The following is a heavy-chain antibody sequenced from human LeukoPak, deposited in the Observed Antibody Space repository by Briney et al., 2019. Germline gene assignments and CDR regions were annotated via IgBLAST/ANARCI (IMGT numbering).Heavy chain of an antibody. CDR1: GFTFSTSG. V-gene: IGHV3-30*02. CDR2: IRYDGSNK. Sequence: GGSLRLSCAASGFTFSTSGMHWVRQAPGKGLEWVAFIRYDGSNKYYADSVKGRFTISRDNSKNTLYLQMNSLRAEDTAVYYCAKDHPNYSSGWFYDYWGQGTLVTVSS. D-gene: IGHD6-19*01. CDR3: AKDHPNYSSGWFYDY. J-gene: IGHJ4*02.